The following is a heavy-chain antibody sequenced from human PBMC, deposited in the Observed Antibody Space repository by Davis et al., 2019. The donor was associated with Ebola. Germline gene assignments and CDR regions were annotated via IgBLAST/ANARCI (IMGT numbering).Heavy chain of an antibody. Sequence: GESLKISRAASGFTFSSYSMNWVRQAPGKGLEWVSSISSSSSYIYYADSVKGRFTISRDNAKNSLYLQMNSLRAEDTAVYYCARDEIAARIPPFDYWGQGTLVTVSS. CDR3: ARDEIAARIPPFDY. V-gene: IGHV3-21*01. D-gene: IGHD6-6*01. J-gene: IGHJ4*02. CDR1: GFTFSSYS. CDR2: ISSSSSYI.